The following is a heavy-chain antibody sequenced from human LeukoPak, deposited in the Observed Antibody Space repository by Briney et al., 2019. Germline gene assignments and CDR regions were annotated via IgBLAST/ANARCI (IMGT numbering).Heavy chain of an antibody. CDR1: GGSISSSSYY. J-gene: IGHJ4*02. V-gene: IGHV4-30-4*08. D-gene: IGHD3-22*01. CDR3: ARGWDYYDMGYFDY. Sequence: PSETLSLTCTVSGGSISSSSYYWGWIRQPPGKGLEWIGYIYYSGSTYYNPSLKSRVTISVDTSKNQFSLKLSSVTAADTAVYYCARGWDYYDMGYFDYWGQGTLVTVSS. CDR2: IYYSGST.